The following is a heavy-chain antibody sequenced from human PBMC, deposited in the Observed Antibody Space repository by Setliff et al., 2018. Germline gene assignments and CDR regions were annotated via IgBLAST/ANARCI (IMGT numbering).Heavy chain of an antibody. CDR2: IYYSGSTS. CDR1: GGSISSGGYY. CDR3: ARADLERYYYFYYLDV. D-gene: IGHD1-20*01. V-gene: IGHV4-31*03. J-gene: IGHJ6*03. Sequence: SETLSLTCTVSGGSISSGGYYWSWIRQHPGKGLEWIGYIYYSGSTSYYNPSLKSRVTISMATSKNQFSLNLSSVTAADTAVYYCARADLERYYYFYYLDVWGKGTTVTVSS.